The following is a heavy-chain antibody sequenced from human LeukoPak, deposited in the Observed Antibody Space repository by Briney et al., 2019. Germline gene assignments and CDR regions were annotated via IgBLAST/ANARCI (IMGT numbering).Heavy chain of an antibody. J-gene: IGHJ4*02. CDR2: INLNSGGT. CDR3: ARSPHILTGEKFDY. Sequence: ASVKVSCKASGYTFTTYGISWVRQAPGQGLEWMGWINLNSGGTNYAQKFQDRVTMTRDTSISTAYMELRRLRCNDTAVYYCARSPHILTGEKFDYWGQGTLVTVSS. D-gene: IGHD3-9*01. V-gene: IGHV1-2*02. CDR1: GYTFTTYG.